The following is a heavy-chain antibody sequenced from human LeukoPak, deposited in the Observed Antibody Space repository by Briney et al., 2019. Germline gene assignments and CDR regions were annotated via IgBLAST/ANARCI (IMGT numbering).Heavy chain of an antibody. V-gene: IGHV1-69*05. CDR1: GGTFSNYA. CDR2: IIPMFATV. Sequence: SVKVSCKASGGTFSNYAINWVRQAPGQGLDWMGGIIPMFATVNYAQKFQGRVTITTAESTNTAYMELSGLRSEDTAVYYCARNHDNTGYYDAFFDYWGQGTLVTVSS. CDR3: ARNHDNTGYYDAFFDY. J-gene: IGHJ4*02. D-gene: IGHD3-22*01.